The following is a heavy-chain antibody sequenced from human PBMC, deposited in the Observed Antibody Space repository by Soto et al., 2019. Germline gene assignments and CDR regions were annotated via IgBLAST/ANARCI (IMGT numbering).Heavy chain of an antibody. CDR2: IFYSGNS. D-gene: IGHD3-10*01. Sequence: QVQLQESSPGLVKPSQTLSLTCTVSGGSIRGGDYYWSWIRQHPGKGLEWIGYIFYSGNSFYNPSLKSGVTISVDTSKNQFSLQLSSVTAADTAIYYCARLSSLYYNSVYGWYYFDYWVQGTLVSVSS. J-gene: IGHJ4*02. V-gene: IGHV4-31*03. CDR1: GGSIRGGDYY. CDR3: ARLSSLYYNSVYGWYYFDY.